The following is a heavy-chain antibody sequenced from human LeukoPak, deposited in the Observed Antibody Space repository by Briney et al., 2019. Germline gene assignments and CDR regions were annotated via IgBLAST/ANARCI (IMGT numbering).Heavy chain of an antibody. V-gene: IGHV3-11*04. CDR1: GFTFSDYY. D-gene: IGHD2-2*01. CDR3: ATVSEIHWGVPAAMGY. Sequence: PGGSLRLSCAASGFTFSDYYTSWIRQAPGKGLEWVSYISSSGSTIYYADSVKGRFTISRDNAKNSLYLQMNSLRAEDTAVYYCATVSEIHWGVPAAMGYWGQGTLVTVSS. CDR2: ISSSGSTI. J-gene: IGHJ4*02.